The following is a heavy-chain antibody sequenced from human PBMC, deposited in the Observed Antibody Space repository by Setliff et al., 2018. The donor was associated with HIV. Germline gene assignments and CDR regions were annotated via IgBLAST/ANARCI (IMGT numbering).Heavy chain of an antibody. CDR3: ARHRAGYSGYAIPILDY. V-gene: IGHV5-51*01. Sequence: GESLKISCKTSGYNFATYYIVWVRQMPGKGLEWMGRINPGDSDSRYSPSFEGQVTISADKSISTTYLQWNSLKASDTAIYYCARHRAGYSGYAIPILDYWGQGTLVTVSS. CDR1: GYNFATYY. J-gene: IGHJ4*02. CDR2: INPGDSDS. D-gene: IGHD5-12*01.